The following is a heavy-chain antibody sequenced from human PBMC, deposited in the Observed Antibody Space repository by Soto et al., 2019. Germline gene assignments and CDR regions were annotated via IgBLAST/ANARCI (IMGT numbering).Heavy chain of an antibody. CDR1: GGSISSGDYY. J-gene: IGHJ4*02. Sequence: SETLSLPCPVSGGSISSGDYYWSWIRQPPGKGLEWIGYIYYSGSTYYNPSLKSRVTISVDTSKNQFSLKLSSVTAADTAVYYCARTPPYCTNGVCYKRTFDYWGQGTLVTVS. CDR2: IYYSGST. D-gene: IGHD2-8*01. V-gene: IGHV4-30-4*01. CDR3: ARTPPYCTNGVCYKRTFDY.